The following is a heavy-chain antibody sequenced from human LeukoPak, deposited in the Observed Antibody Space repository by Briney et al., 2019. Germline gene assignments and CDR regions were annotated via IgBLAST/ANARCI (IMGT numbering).Heavy chain of an antibody. J-gene: IGHJ4*02. V-gene: IGHV3-23*01. CDR3: AKDHSSGWPNAAFDY. CDR2: ITGSGGST. D-gene: IGHD6-19*01. Sequence: AGGSLRLSCAASGFTFSSYAMSWVRQAPGKGLEWVSGITGSGGSTYYADSVKGRFTISRDNSKNTLYLQMSSLRAEDTAVYYCAKDHSSGWPNAAFDYWGQGTLVTVSS. CDR1: GFTFSSYA.